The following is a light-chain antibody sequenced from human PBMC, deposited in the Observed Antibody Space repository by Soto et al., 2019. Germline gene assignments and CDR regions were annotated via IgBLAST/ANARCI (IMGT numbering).Light chain of an antibody. V-gene: IGLV1-40*01. Sequence: QSVLTQPPSVSGAPGQRVTISCTGSSSNIGADYDVHWYQQLPGTAPKLLIYDDNYRPSGVPDRFSGSKSGTSASLAITGLQAEDEAVYYCQSYDSSLRGSVFGGGTKVTVL. J-gene: IGLJ3*02. CDR2: DDN. CDR1: SSNIGADYD. CDR3: QSYDSSLRGSV.